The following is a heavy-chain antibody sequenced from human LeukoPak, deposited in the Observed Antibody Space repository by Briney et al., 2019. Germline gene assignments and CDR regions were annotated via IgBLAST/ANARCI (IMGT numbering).Heavy chain of an antibody. CDR1: GFSFNTHA. D-gene: IGHD3-9*01. Sequence: PGGSLRLSCEASGFSFNTHAMSWVRQAPGKGPEWVAVISNDGTNKYYADSVRGRITISRDNSRDTVYLQMNSLRDEDTAVYYCATTHISHAILSGYFDYWGQGTPVTVSS. CDR2: ISNDGTNK. CDR3: ATTHISHAILSGYFDY. J-gene: IGHJ4*02. V-gene: IGHV3-30*04.